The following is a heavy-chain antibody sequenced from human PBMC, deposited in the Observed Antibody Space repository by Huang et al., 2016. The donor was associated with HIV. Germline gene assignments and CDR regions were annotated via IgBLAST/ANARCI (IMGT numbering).Heavy chain of an antibody. V-gene: IGHV3-30*18. CDR3: AKDGRGSGTYYDYFEY. J-gene: IGHJ4*02. D-gene: IGHD1-26*01. Sequence: QVQLVESGGGVVQPGRSLRLSCAAFGFTFNKFDMHWVRQAPGKGLEWVAIISYDGSSKNHAESVKGRFTISRDNSKNTVYLQMNSLRVEDTAVYYCAKDGRGSGTYYDYFEYWGQGTLVTVSS. CDR1: GFTFNKFD. CDR2: ISYDGSSK.